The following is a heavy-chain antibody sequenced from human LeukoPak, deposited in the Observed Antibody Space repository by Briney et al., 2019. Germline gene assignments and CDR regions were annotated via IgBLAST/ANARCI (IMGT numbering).Heavy chain of an antibody. D-gene: IGHD3-10*01. CDR2: ISGSGGST. V-gene: IGHV3-23*01. J-gene: IGHJ3*02. Sequence: PGGSLRLSCAASGFTFTSYAMSWVRQAPGKGLEWVSAISGSGGSTYYADSVKGRFTISRDNSKNTLYLQMNSLRAEDTAVYYCARAGLLWFGEAFDIWGQGTMVTVSS. CDR3: ARAGLLWFGEAFDI. CDR1: GFTFTSYA.